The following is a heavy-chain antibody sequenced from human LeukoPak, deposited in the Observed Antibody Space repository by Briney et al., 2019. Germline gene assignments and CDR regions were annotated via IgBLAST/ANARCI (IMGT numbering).Heavy chain of an antibody. V-gene: IGHV3-7*04. J-gene: IGHJ4*02. CDR1: GFTFSRFW. CDR3: AREHYFDY. Sequence: GGSLRLSCAASGFTFSRFWMGWVRQAPGKGLEWVANIKPDGSEKNYGDSVRGRFTISRDNARNSLYLQMNSLRAEDTAVYYCAREHYFDYWGQGTLVTVSS. CDR2: IKPDGSEK.